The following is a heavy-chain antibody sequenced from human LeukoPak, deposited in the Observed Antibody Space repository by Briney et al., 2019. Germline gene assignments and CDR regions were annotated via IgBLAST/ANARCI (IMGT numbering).Heavy chain of an antibody. CDR3: ARDLANITMVRGVMRKENWFDP. CDR2: IIPILGIA. V-gene: IGHV1-69*04. CDR1: GGTFNSYA. Sequence: GASVKVSCKASGGTFNSYAISWVRQAPGQGLEWMGRIIPILGIANYAQKFQGRVTITADKSTSTAYMELSSLRSEDTAVYYCARDLANITMVRGVMRKENWFDPWGQGTLVTVSS. J-gene: IGHJ5*02. D-gene: IGHD3-10*01.